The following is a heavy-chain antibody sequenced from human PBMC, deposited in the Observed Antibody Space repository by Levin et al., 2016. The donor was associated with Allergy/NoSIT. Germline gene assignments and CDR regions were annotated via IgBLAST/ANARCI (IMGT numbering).Heavy chain of an antibody. CDR3: ASPYTGYSSSWYGDWFDP. D-gene: IGHD6-13*01. Sequence: WIRQPPGKGLEWVAVISYDGSNKYYADSVKGRFTISRDNSKNTLYLQMNSLRAEDTAVYYCASPYTGYSSSWYGDWFDPWGQGTLVTVSS. V-gene: IGHV3-30*04. CDR2: ISYDGSNK. J-gene: IGHJ5*02.